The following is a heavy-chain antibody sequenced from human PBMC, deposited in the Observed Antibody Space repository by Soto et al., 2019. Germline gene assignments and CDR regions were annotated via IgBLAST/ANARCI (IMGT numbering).Heavy chain of an antibody. V-gene: IGHV3-9*01. CDR3: AKDNNFWSGYYIGAFDI. CDR2: ISWNSGSI. Sequence: SLRLSCAASGFTFDDSAMHWVRQAPGKGLEWVSGISWNSGSIGYADSVKGRFTISRDNAKNSLYLQMNSLRAEDTALYYCAKDNNFWSGYYIGAFDIWGQGTMVTVSS. J-gene: IGHJ3*02. CDR1: GFTFDDSA. D-gene: IGHD3-3*01.